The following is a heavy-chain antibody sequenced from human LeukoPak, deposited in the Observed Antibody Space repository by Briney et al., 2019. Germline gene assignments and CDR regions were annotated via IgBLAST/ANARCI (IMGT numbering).Heavy chain of an antibody. CDR1: GGTFNSYT. CDR2: IIPILGIP. J-gene: IGHJ4*02. Sequence: SVKVSCKASGGTFNSYTINWVRQAPGQGLEWMGKIIPILGIPNYAQKFQGRVTITADKSTSTAYMELSSLRSEDTAVYYCARGGGSLDYWGQGTLVTISS. V-gene: IGHV1-69*02. D-gene: IGHD1-26*01. CDR3: ARGGGSLDY.